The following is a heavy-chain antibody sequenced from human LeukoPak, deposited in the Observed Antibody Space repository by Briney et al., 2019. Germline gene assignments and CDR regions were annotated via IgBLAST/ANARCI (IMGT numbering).Heavy chain of an antibody. J-gene: IGHJ6*03. CDR1: GFTFSDYY. CDR3: ARDFEAESGWDYYYYYYMDV. CDR2: ISSSGSTI. Sequence: GGSLRLSCAASGFTFSDYYMSWIRQAPGKGLEWVSYISSSGSTIYYADSVKGRFTISRDNAKNSLYLQMNSLRAEDTAVYYCARDFEAESGWDYYYYYYMDVWGKGTTVTVSS. D-gene: IGHD3-16*01. V-gene: IGHV3-11*04.